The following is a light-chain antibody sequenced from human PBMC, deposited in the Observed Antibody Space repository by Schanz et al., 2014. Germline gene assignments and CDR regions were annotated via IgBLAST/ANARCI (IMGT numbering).Light chain of an antibody. CDR2: DVN. J-gene: IGLJ1*01. Sequence: QSALTQPASVSGSPGQSITISCTGTNSDVGGYNHVSWYQQYPGKAPKLMIYDVNNRPSGVSNRFSGSKSGNTASLTISGLQADDEADYYCSSYTSSSTNYVFGTGTKVTVL. V-gene: IGLV2-14*01. CDR3: SSYTSSSTNYV. CDR1: NSDVGGYNH.